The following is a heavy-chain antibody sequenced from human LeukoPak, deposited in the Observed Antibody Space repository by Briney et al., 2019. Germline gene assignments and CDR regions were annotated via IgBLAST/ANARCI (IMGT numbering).Heavy chain of an antibody. J-gene: IGHJ3*02. Sequence: ASVKVSCKASGYTFTGYYMHWVRQAPGQGLEWMGWINPNSGGTNYAQKFQGRVTMTRNTSISTAYMELSSLRSEDTAVYYCARAPIWEWTDNDAFGIWGQGTMVTVSS. V-gene: IGHV1-2*02. CDR3: ARAPIWEWTDNDAFGI. CDR1: GYTFTGYY. CDR2: INPNSGGT. D-gene: IGHD3-3*01.